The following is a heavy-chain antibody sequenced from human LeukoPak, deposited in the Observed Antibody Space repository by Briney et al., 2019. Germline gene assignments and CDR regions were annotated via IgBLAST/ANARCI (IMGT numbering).Heavy chain of an antibody. Sequence: ASVKLSCKASGFTFTGYYIHWVRQAPGQGLEWMGWVNPKSGGTNYAQMFQGRVTMTRDTSINTAYMELSGLRSDDTAVYYCARDSYGGNWSLGYWGQGTLVTVSS. D-gene: IGHD4-23*01. CDR1: GFTFTGYY. V-gene: IGHV1-2*02. CDR2: VNPKSGGT. J-gene: IGHJ4*02. CDR3: ARDSYGGNWSLGY.